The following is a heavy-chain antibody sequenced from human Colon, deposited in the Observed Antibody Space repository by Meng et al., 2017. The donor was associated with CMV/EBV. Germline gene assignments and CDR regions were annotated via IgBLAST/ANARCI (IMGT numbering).Heavy chain of an antibody. Sequence: CSVSGGSSRSSKWWRWVRQSAEKGLEWIGKIFNRESTNYNPSLESRVTISVDKSKNQFSLELNSVTAADTAVYYCARQSGWYCFDSWGPGTLVTVSS. CDR1: GGSSRSSKW. CDR3: ARQSGWYCFDS. V-gene: IGHV4-4*02. D-gene: IGHD6-19*01. CDR2: IFNREST. J-gene: IGHJ4*02.